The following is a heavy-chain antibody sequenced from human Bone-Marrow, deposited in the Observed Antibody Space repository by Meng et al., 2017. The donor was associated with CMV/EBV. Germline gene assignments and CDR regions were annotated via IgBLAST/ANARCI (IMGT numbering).Heavy chain of an antibody. V-gene: IGHV1-69*05. CDR2: IIPIFGTA. D-gene: IGHD4-17*01. CDR1: GGTFSSYA. CDR3: ASHRYGDYVDDY. J-gene: IGHJ4*02. Sequence: SVKVSCKASGGTFSSYAISWVRQAPGQGLEWMGGIIPIFGTANYAQKFQGRVTITTDESTSTAYMELSSLRSEDTAVYYCASHRYGDYVDDYWGQGTLVTVSS.